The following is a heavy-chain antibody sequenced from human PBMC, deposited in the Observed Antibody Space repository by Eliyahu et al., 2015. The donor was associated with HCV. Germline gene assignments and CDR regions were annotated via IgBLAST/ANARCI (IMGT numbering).Heavy chain of an antibody. V-gene: IGHV4-34*01. D-gene: IGHD6-19*01. CDR2: INHSGGT. CDR1: XGSFSXYX. J-gene: IGHJ4*02. CDR3: ARYRAVGGPDGSGWPFIDY. Sequence: QVQLQQWGAGLLKPSXTLSLTCAXXXGSFSXYXXXWIRXPPGXGLEWIGEINHSGGTNYNPSLKSRVTISVDTSKNQFSLKLSSVTTADTAVYYCARYRAVGGPDGSGWPFIDYWGQGTLVTVSS.